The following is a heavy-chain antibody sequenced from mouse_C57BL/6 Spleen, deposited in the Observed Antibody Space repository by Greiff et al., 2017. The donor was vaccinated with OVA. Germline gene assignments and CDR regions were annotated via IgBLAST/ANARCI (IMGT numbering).Heavy chain of an antibody. J-gene: IGHJ3*01. V-gene: IGHV6-6*01. D-gene: IGHD2-2*01. CDR3: TRLYYGYRFAY. Sequence: EVKLVESGGGLVQPGGSMKLSCAASGFTFSDAWMDWVRQSPEKGLEWVAEIRNKANNHATYYAESVKGRFTISRDDSKSSVYLQMNSLRAEATGIYYCTRLYYGYRFAYWGQGTLVTVSA. CDR1: GFTFSDAW. CDR2: IRNKANNHAT.